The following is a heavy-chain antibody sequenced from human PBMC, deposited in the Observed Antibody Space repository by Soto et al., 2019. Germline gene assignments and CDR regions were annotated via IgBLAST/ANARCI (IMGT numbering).Heavy chain of an antibody. D-gene: IGHD3-16*01. V-gene: IGHV3-21*01. J-gene: IGHJ6*02. CDR2: ISSSSSYI. CDR3: GGGDDDFVGEFCYGMDG. Sequence: EVQLVESGGGLVKPGGSLRLSCAASGFTFSSYSMNWVRQAPGKGLEWVSSISSSSSYIYYADSVKGRFTIARENAKNHQYLQVNSLRAEGAAGYYCGGGDDDFVGEFCYGMDGLGQWTTVTVSS. CDR1: GFTFSSYS.